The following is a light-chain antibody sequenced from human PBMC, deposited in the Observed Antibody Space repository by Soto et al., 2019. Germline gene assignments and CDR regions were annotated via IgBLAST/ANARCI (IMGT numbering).Light chain of an antibody. J-gene: IGKJ1*01. Sequence: DIQLSQSPSSLSASVGDRVTITCEASQDISNSLNWYQQKPGKAPKLLIYDAANLETGVPSRFSGSGSGTDFTLTISSLQPEDFATYYCQQIYSTPRTFGQGTKVDI. CDR1: QDISNS. CDR3: QQIYSTPRT. CDR2: DAA. V-gene: IGKV1-33*01.